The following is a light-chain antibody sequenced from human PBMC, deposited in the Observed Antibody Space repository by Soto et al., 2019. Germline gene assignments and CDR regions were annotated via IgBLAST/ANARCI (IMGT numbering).Light chain of an antibody. V-gene: IGLV1-44*01. Sequence: QSVLTQPPSASGTPGQRVTISCSGSRSNIGSNPVQWYLQVPGTAPKLLIYRDNERPSGVPDRFSGAKSGTSASLAISGLQSEDEADYNCATWDDGLYGPVFGGGTKVTVL. CDR2: RDN. CDR1: RSNIGSNP. CDR3: ATWDDGLYGPV. J-gene: IGLJ3*02.